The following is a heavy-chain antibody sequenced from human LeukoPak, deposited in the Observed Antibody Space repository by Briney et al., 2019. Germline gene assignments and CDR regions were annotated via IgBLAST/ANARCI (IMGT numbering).Heavy chain of an antibody. CDR3: ARDDGLP. V-gene: IGHV4-4*02. CDR1: GFTFSTYAM. Sequence: GSLRLSCAASGFTFSTYAMSWVRQPPGKGLEWIGEIYHSGSTNYNPSLKSRVTISVDKSKNQFSLKLSSVTAADTAVYYCARDDGLPWGQGTLVTVSS. CDR2: IYHSGST. J-gene: IGHJ5*02.